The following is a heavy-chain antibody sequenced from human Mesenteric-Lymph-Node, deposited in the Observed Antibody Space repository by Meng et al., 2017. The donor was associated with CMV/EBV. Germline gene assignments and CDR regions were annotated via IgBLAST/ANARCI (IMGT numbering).Heavy chain of an antibody. D-gene: IGHD6-6*01. Sequence: AVYGASFSDYYWTWIRQPPGKGLEWIGEIDDSGSTNYSPSPKSRVTMSVDTSKNQFSLKLNSATAADTAVYFCARGGRIAARPGLRYWGQGILVTVSS. J-gene: IGHJ4*02. V-gene: IGHV4-34*01. CDR1: GASFSDYY. CDR2: IDDSGST. CDR3: ARGGRIAARPGLRY.